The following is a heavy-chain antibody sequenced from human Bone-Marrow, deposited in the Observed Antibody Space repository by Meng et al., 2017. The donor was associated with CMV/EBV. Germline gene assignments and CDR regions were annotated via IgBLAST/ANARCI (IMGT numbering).Heavy chain of an antibody. D-gene: IGHD5/OR15-5a*01. CDR3: ASGGPIVSGSAVDC. V-gene: IGHV1-2*02. CDR2: INTNSGGT. Sequence: ASVKVSCKASGYTFTGYYMHWVRQAPGQGLEWMGWINTNSGGTKYAQKFQVRVTMTRDTSISTAHMEVSGLTSDDTAVYYCASGGPIVSGSAVDCWGQGTLVTVSS. CDR1: GYTFTGYY. J-gene: IGHJ4*02.